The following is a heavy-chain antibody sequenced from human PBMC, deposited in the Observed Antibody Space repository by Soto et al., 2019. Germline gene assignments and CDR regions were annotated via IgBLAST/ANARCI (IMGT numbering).Heavy chain of an antibody. J-gene: IGHJ4*02. CDR1: GGTFSNYP. CDR3: ARGLYCGGGCYSHFDY. CDR2: IIPIFGTT. Sequence: VQLVQSGAEVKKPGSSVKVSCKASGGTFSNYPFIWVRQAPGQGLDWMGGIIPIFGTTDYGQRIQGRVTITADESTNTANMELSSLRSDDTAVYYCARGLYCGGGCYSHFDYWGQGTLVTVSS. D-gene: IGHD2-21*02. V-gene: IGHV1-69*01.